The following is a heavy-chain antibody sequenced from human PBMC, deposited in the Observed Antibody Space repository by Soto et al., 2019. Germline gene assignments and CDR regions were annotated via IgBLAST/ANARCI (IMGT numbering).Heavy chain of an antibody. D-gene: IGHD2-15*01. CDR3: ARSVVVVAALDY. CDR2: INPNSGGT. J-gene: IGHJ4*02. CDR1: GYTFTGYY. Sequence: ASVKVSCKASGYTFTGYYIHWVRQAPGQGLEWMGWINPNSGGTNYAQKFQGRVTMTRDTSISTAYMELSRLRSDDTAVYYCARSVVVVAALDYWGQGTLVTVSS. V-gene: IGHV1-2*02.